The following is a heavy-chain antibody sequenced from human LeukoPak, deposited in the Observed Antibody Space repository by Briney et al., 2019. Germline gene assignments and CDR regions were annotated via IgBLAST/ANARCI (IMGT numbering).Heavy chain of an antibody. V-gene: IGHV1-69*13. CDR1: GGTFSSYA. J-gene: IGHJ5*02. CDR3: ARAPRIAAFNNWFDP. CDR2: IIPIFGTA. Sequence: SVKISCKASGGTFSSYAISWVRQAPGQGLEWMGGIIPIFGTANYAQKFQGRVTITADESTSTAYMELSSLRSEDTAVYYCARAPRIAAFNNWFDPWGQGTLVTVSS. D-gene: IGHD6-6*01.